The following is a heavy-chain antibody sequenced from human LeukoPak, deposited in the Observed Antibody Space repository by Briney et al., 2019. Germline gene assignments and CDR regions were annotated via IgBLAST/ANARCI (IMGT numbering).Heavy chain of an antibody. Sequence: SETLSLTCTVSGDSISSSYYWGWIRQPPGKGLEWIGHIYYSGSTSYNPSLKSRVTISVDTSKNQFSLKLSSVTAADTAVYYCARESPISITAAGTPLFGYWGQGPLVTVSS. CDR2: IYYSGST. CDR1: GDSISSSYY. D-gene: IGHD6-13*01. J-gene: IGHJ4*02. CDR3: ARESPISITAAGTPLFGY. V-gene: IGHV4-39*07.